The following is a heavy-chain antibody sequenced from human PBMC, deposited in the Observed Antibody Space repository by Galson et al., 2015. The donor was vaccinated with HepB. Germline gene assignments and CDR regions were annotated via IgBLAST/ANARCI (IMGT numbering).Heavy chain of an antibody. CDR2: IKSKIDGGTT. D-gene: IGHD4-17*01. Sequence: SLRLSCAASGFTFGNAWMSWVRQAPGKGLEWVGRIKSKIDGGTTDYAAPVKGRFTISRDDSKKTLYLQMNSLKTEDTAVYYCTGRVTRDYWGQGTLVTVSS. V-gene: IGHV3-15*05. CDR1: GFTFGNAW. J-gene: IGHJ4*02. CDR3: TGRVTRDY.